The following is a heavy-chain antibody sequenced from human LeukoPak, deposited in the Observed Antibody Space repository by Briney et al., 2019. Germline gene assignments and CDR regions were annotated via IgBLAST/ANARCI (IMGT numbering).Heavy chain of an antibody. CDR1: GGSISSGTYS. V-gene: IGHV4-61*02. J-gene: IGHJ4*02. CDR3: ARRDIQPSFFAF. D-gene: IGHD5-18*01. Sequence: PSETLSLTCTVSGGSISSGTYSWSWIRQPAGKGLEWIGRIYTSGSTNYNPSLKSRVTISVDTSKNQFSLKLSSVTAADTAVYYCARRDIQPSFFAFWGQGTMVTVSS. CDR2: IYTSGST.